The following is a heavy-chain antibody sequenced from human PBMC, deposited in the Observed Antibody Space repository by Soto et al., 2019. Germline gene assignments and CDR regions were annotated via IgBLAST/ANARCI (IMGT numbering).Heavy chain of an antibody. Sequence: QVQLVESGGGVVQPGRSLRLSCAASGFTFSNYGMHWVRQAPGKGLEWVIVISYEGNVAYYADSVKGRFTISRDNSKNPLYLQMNSLRTEDTAMYYCAKEGPITNWYFDYWGQGTLVTVSS. CDR3: AKEGPITNWYFDY. CDR1: GFTFSNYG. V-gene: IGHV3-30*18. CDR2: ISYEGNVA. J-gene: IGHJ4*02. D-gene: IGHD1-1*01.